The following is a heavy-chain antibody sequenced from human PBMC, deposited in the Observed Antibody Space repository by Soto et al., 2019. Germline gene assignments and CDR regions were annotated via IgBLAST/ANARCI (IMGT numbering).Heavy chain of an antibody. Sequence: ASVKVSCKASGYTFTSYAMHWVRQAPGQRLEWMGWINAGNSNTKYSQKFQGRVTITRDTSASTAYMELSSLRSEDTAVYYCARGYYGSGSYWSHFDYWGQGTLVTVSS. V-gene: IGHV1-3*01. CDR3: ARGYYGSGSYWSHFDY. J-gene: IGHJ4*02. CDR1: GYTFTSYA. CDR2: INAGNSNT. D-gene: IGHD3-10*01.